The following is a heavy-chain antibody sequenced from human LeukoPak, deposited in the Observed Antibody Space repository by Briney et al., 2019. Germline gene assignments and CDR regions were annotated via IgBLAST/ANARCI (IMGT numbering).Heavy chain of an antibody. CDR3: ARRLRYDYGDLDV. CDR1: GYPFSSYD. D-gene: IGHD4-17*01. J-gene: IGHJ6*04. V-gene: IGHV1-8*02. CDR2: MNPNSGNT. Sequence: ASVNVSCKASGYPFSSYDINWVRQAAGQGLKGMGWMNPNSGNTGYAQKFQGRLTITVNMAISTVYMDLSSLTFEDSAVYYCARRLRYDYGDLDVWGKGTTVTVSS.